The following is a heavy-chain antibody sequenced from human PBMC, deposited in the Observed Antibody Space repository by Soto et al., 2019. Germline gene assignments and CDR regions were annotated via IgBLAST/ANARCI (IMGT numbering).Heavy chain of an antibody. Sequence: GGSLRLSCAASGFTFSSYSMNWVRQAPGKGLEWVSYISSSSSTIYYADSVKGRFTISRDNAKNSLYLQMNSLRDEDTAVYYCARELRFLEWLLTDYGMDVWGQGTTVTVSS. D-gene: IGHD3-3*01. V-gene: IGHV3-48*02. CDR2: ISSSSSTI. CDR1: GFTFSSYS. CDR3: ARELRFLEWLLTDYGMDV. J-gene: IGHJ6*02.